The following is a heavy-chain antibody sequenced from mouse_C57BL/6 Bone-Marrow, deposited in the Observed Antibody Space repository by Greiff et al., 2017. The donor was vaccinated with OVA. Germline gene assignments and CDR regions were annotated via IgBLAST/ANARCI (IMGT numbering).Heavy chain of an antibody. CDR2: ISSGGSYT. CDR3: ARRRDVRMDY. D-gene: IGHD3-3*01. Sequence: EVMLVESGGDLVKPGGSLKLSCAASGFTFSSYGMSWVRQTPDKSLEWVATISSGGSYTYYPDSVKGRFTISRDNDKNTLYLQMSSLKSEDTDMYYCARRRDVRMDYWGQGTSVTVSS. J-gene: IGHJ4*01. CDR1: GFTFSSYG. V-gene: IGHV5-6*02.